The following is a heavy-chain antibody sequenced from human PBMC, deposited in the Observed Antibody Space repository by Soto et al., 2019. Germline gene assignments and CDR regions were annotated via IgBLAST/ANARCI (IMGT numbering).Heavy chain of an antibody. CDR3: ARGREDTPMHHYYYYMDV. CDR1: GGSFSGYY. Sequence: QVQLQQWGAGLLKPSETLSLTCAVYGGSFSGYYWSWIRQPPGKGLEWIGEINHSGSTNYNQSPKGRVTISVDTSKTQFSLKLSSVTAADTAVYYCARGREDTPMHHYYYYMDVWGKGTTVTVSS. D-gene: IGHD5-18*01. J-gene: IGHJ6*03. CDR2: INHSGST. V-gene: IGHV4-34*01.